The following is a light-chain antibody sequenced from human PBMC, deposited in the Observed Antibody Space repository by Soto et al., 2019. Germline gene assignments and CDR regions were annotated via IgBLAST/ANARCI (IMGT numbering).Light chain of an antibody. V-gene: IGKV3-20*01. CDR1: QSVRKNC. J-gene: IGKJ1*01. Sequence: EIVLTQSPGTLSLSPGERATLSCRASQSVRKNCLAWYHQKPGQAPRLLIYDVSIRASGSPDRFSGSGSGTDFTLNIGRLEPEDFAVYYCQQYGNSPQTFGQGTKVEIK. CDR2: DVS. CDR3: QQYGNSPQT.